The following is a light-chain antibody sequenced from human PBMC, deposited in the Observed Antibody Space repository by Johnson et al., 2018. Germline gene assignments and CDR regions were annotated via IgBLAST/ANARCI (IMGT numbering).Light chain of an antibody. CDR2: ENN. CDR1: SSNIGNNY. Sequence: QSVLTQPPSVSAAPGQKVTISCSGSSSNIGNNYVSWYQQLPGTAPKLLIYENNKRPSGIPDRFSGSKSGTSATLGITGLQTGDEADYYCGTLDSSLSARNVFGTGTKVTVL. CDR3: GTLDSSLSARNV. V-gene: IGLV1-51*02. J-gene: IGLJ1*01.